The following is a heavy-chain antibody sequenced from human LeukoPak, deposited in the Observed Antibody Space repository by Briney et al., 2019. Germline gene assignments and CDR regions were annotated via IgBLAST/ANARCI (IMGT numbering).Heavy chain of an antibody. CDR3: ARARRFQKRGYYYYYMDV. V-gene: IGHV4-34*01. Sequence: KPSETLSLTCAVYGGSFSGYYWSWIRQPPGKGLEWIGEINHSGSTNYNPSLKSRVTISVDTSKNQFSLKLSSVTAADTAVYYCARARRFQKRGYYYYYMDVWGKGTTVTVSS. CDR2: INHSGST. J-gene: IGHJ6*03. D-gene: IGHD2-21*01. CDR1: GGSFSGYY.